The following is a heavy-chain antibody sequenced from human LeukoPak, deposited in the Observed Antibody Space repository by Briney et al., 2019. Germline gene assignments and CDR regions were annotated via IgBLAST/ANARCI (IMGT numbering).Heavy chain of an antibody. CDR2: INHSGST. V-gene: IGHV4-34*01. CDR3: ASPVQEMATIRTDY. Sequence: PSETLSLTCAVYGGSFSGYYWSWIRQPPGKGLEWIGEINHSGSTNYNPSLKSRVTISVDTSKNQLSLKLSSVTAADTAVYYCASPVQEMATIRTDYWGQGTLVTVSS. D-gene: IGHD5-12*01. CDR1: GGSFSGYY. J-gene: IGHJ4*02.